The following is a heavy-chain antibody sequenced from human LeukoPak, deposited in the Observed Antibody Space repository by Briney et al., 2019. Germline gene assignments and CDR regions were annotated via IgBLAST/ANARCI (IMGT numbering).Heavy chain of an antibody. CDR2: IYSGGYT. Sequence: GGSLRLSCAASGFTFSSFSLDWVRQAPGKWLEWVSVIYSGGYTHYADSVKGRFSISRDHSKNTLYLQMNSLRVEDTAVYYCAREHYDSSGYYHYYFDYWGQGTLVTVSS. V-gene: IGHV3-66*01. CDR3: AREHYDSSGYYHYYFDY. D-gene: IGHD3-22*01. J-gene: IGHJ4*02. CDR1: GFTFSSFS.